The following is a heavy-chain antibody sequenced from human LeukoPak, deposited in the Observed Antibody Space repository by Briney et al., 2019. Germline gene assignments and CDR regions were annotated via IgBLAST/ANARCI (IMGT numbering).Heavy chain of an antibody. J-gene: IGHJ5*02. V-gene: IGHV1-69*13. CDR3: ARVGERFAGLYNWFDP. Sequence: SVKVSCKASGGTFSSYAISWVRQAPGHGLEWMGGIIPIFGTANYAQKFQGRVTITADESTSTASMQLSSLRSEDPAGYYFARVGERFAGLYNWFDPWGQGTLVTVSS. CDR1: GGTFSSYA. D-gene: IGHD3-10*01. CDR2: IIPIFGTA.